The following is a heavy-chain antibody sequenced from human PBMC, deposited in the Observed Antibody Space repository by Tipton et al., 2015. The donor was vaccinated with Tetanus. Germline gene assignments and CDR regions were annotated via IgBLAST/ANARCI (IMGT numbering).Heavy chain of an antibody. CDR2: IYYSGST. CDR3: ARVSITIFGVVISGVWFDP. D-gene: IGHD3-3*01. V-gene: IGHV4-59*01. CDR1: GGSISSYY. Sequence: LRLSCTVSGGSISSYYWSWIRQPPGKGLEWIGYIYYSGSTNNNPSLKIRVTISVDTSKNQFSLKLSSVTAADTAVYYCARVSITIFGVVISGVWFDPWGQGTLVTVSS. J-gene: IGHJ5*02.